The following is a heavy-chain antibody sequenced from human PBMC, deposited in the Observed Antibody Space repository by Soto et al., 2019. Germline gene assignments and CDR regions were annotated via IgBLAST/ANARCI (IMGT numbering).Heavy chain of an antibody. J-gene: IGHJ6*03. CDR3: ARGLKGTFGVVTTYHYHYMDV. CDR1: GGSFSGYY. D-gene: IGHD3-3*01. CDR2: INHSGNT. Sequence: QVQLQQWGAGLLKPSETLSLTCAVYGGSFSGYYWNWVRQPTGKGLEWIGDINHSGNTNYNPSLRSRVTFSVDRSKNQFSLKLSSVTAADTAVYYCARGLKGTFGVVTTYHYHYMDVWGKGTTVTVSS. V-gene: IGHV4-34*02.